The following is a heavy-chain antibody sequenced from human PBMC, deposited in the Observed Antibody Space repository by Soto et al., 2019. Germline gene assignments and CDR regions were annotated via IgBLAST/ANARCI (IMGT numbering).Heavy chain of an antibody. CDR1: GGSISSYY. J-gene: IGHJ4*02. CDR3: ARARGWLQTHNGIDY. V-gene: IGHV4-59*01. Sequence: QVQLQESGPGLVKPSETLSLTCTVSGGSISSYYWSWIRQPPGKGLEWIGYIYYSGSTNYNPSLTSRVTISVDTSKNQFPLKLSSVAAADTAVYYCARARGWLQTHNGIDYWAQGTLVTVSS. D-gene: IGHD5-12*01. CDR2: IYYSGST.